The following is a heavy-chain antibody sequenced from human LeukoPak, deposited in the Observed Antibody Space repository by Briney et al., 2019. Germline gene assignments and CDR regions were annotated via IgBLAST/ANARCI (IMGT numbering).Heavy chain of an antibody. CDR1: GFTFSSYS. CDR2: ISSSSSYI. CDR3: ASYYYGSGIGFDY. V-gene: IGHV3-21*01. J-gene: IGHJ4*02. Sequence: PGGSLRLSCAASGFTFSSYSMNWVRQAPGKGLEWVSSISSSSSYIYYADSVKGRFTISRDNAKNSLYLQMNSLRAEDTAVYYCASYYYGSGIGFDYRGQGTLVTVSS. D-gene: IGHD3-10*01.